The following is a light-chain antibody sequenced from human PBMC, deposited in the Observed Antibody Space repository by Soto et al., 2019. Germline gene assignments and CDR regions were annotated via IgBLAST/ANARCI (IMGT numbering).Light chain of an antibody. CDR2: GAS. CDR1: QSINSD. V-gene: IGKV3-15*01. CDR3: QQYNNWPPIT. Sequence: EIVMTQSPATLAVSPGETTRLSCRASQSINSDVAWYQQKLGQTPRLLIHGASTRATGIAARFSGSGSGTEFTLTISGLQSEDFATYYCQQYNNWPPITFGQGTRLEI. J-gene: IGKJ5*01.